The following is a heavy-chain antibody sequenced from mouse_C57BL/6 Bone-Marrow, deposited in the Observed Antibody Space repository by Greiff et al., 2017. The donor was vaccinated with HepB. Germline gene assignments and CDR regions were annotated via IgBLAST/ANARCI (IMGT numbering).Heavy chain of an antibody. CDR1: GFTFSSYG. CDR3: ARRQGNFDV. Sequence: EVKVVESGGDLVKPGGSLKLSCAASGFTFSSYGMSWVRQTPDKRLEWVATISSGGSYTYYPDSVKGRFTISRDNAKNTLYLQMSSLKSEDTAMYYCARRQGNFDVWGTGTTVTVSS. V-gene: IGHV5-6*02. J-gene: IGHJ1*03. CDR2: ISSGGSYT.